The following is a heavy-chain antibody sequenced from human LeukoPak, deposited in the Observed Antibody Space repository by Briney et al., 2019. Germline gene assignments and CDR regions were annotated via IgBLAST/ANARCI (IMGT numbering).Heavy chain of an antibody. CDR2: IYPGDSDT. J-gene: IGHJ6*03. CDR1: GYSFTNYW. D-gene: IGHD3-10*01. V-gene: IGHV5-51*01. Sequence: GESLKISCKASGYSFTNYWIGWVRQMPGKGLEWMGIIYPGDSDTRYSPSFQGQVTISADKSITTAYLQWSSLEASDTAMYYCARLIRFGELLSPYYYYYMDVWGKGTTVTISS. CDR3: ARLIRFGELLSPYYYYYMDV.